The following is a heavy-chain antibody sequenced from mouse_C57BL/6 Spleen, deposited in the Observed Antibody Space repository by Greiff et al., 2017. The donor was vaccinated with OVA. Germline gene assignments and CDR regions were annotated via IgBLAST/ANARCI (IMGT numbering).Heavy chain of an antibody. V-gene: IGHV1-80*01. J-gene: IGHJ1*03. CDR3: ARYYSNYHWYFDV. D-gene: IGHD2-5*01. CDR1: GYAFSSYW. Sequence: QVQLKQSGAELVKPGASVKISCKASGYAFSSYWMNWVKQRPGKGLEWIGQIYPGDGDTNYNGKFKGKATLTADKSSSTAYMQLSSLTSEDSAVYFCARYYSNYHWYFDVWGTGTTVTVSS. CDR2: IYPGDGDT.